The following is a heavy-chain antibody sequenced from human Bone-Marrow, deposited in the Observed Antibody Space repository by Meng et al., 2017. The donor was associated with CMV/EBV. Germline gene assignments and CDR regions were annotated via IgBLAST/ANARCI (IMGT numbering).Heavy chain of an antibody. CDR2: ISSSSSTI. CDR1: GFTFSEYT. D-gene: IGHD1-26*01. CDR3: ASSGNPPPLYYYYGMDV. J-gene: IGHJ6*02. Sequence: GESLKISCAASGFTFSEYTMNWVRQAPGKGLEWVSYISSSSSTIYYADSVKGRFTISRDNAKNSLYLQMNSLRAEDTAVYYCASSGNPPPLYYYYGMDVWGQGTTVTVSS. V-gene: IGHV3-48*04.